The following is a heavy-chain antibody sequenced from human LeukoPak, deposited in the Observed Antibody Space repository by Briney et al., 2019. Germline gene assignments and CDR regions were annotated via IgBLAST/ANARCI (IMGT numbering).Heavy chain of an antibody. Sequence: SETLSLTCTVSGGSISSYYWSWIRQPPGKGLEWIGYIYYSGSINYNPSLKSRVAISVDTSKNQFSLKLSSVTAADTAVYYCARGRSYYYGSGSLRGRTYYYGMDVWGQGTTVTASS. D-gene: IGHD3-10*01. V-gene: IGHV4-59*01. CDR3: ARGRSYYYGSGSLRGRTYYYGMDV. CDR1: GGSISSYY. J-gene: IGHJ6*02. CDR2: IYYSGSI.